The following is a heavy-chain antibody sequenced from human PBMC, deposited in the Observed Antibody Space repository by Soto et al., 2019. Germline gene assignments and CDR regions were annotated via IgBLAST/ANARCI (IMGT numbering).Heavy chain of an antibody. Sequence: QVQLQESGPGLVKPSETLSLTCGVSGVSITRSFWWHWVRQSPGKGLEWLGEIYHTGSTNYNPSLSGRVTISVDHSRNQFSLSLTSVTSADTAFYFCAAKGGDNCLDHWGQGTRVTVSS. V-gene: IGHV4-4*02. J-gene: IGHJ5*02. CDR3: AAKGGDNCLDH. CDR2: IYHTGST. CDR1: GVSITRSFW. D-gene: IGHD3-16*01.